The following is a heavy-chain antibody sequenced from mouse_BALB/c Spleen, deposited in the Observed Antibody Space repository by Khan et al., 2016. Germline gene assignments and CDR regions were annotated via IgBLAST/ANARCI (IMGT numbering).Heavy chain of an antibody. CDR1: EFSFSNFW. Sequence: EVKLEESGGGLVQPGGSMKLSCVASEFSFSNFWMSWVRQSPEKGLEWVAEIRFKSENYATHYAETVKGRFTISRDDSKSRLYLQMNSLKTEDTGTYYCTSVVDYWGQGTTLTVSS. CDR3: TSVVDY. J-gene: IGHJ2*01. V-gene: IGHV6-6*02. D-gene: IGHD1-1*02. CDR2: IRFKSENYAT.